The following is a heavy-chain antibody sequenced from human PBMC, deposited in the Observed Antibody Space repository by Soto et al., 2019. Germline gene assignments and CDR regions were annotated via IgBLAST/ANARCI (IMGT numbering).Heavy chain of an antibody. J-gene: IGHJ6*02. CDR2: INSDGSST. D-gene: IGHD2-2*02. CDR1: GFTFSSYW. CDR3: ARDKGDCSSTSCYTNYYYYGMDV. Sequence: GGSLRLSCAASGFTFSSYWMHWVRQAPGKGLVWVSRINSDGSSTSYADSVKGRFTISRDNAKNTLYLQMNSLRAEDTAVYYCARDKGDCSSTSCYTNYYYYGMDVWAKGPRSPSP. V-gene: IGHV3-74*01.